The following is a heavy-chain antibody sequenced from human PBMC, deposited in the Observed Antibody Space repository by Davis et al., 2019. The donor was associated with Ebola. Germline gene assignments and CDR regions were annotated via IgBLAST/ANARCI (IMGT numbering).Heavy chain of an antibody. V-gene: IGHV4-61*08. Sequence: SETLSLTCTVSGGSISSGGYYWSWIRQHPGKGLEWIGYIYYSGSTNYNPSLKSRVTISVDTSKNQFSLKLSSVTAADTAVYYCARLRGYYDSSGYSAFDIWGQGTMVTVSS. CDR1: GGSISSGGYY. J-gene: IGHJ3*02. CDR2: IYYSGST. CDR3: ARLRGYYDSSGYSAFDI. D-gene: IGHD3-22*01.